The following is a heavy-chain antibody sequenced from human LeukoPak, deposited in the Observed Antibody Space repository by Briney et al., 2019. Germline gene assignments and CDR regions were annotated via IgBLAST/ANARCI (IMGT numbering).Heavy chain of an antibody. CDR2: ISFDGTKT. CDR3: ARDADYEIGLPSDS. CDR1: GFSFNNYA. D-gene: IGHD3-9*01. V-gene: IGHV3-30*04. J-gene: IGHJ4*02. Sequence: PGGSLRLSCAASGFSFNNYALHWVRQAPGKGLEWVALISFDGTKTYYADSVKGRFTISRDNSKNTLYLLMGSLRINDTAVYYCARDADYEIGLPSDSWGQGTLVTVPS.